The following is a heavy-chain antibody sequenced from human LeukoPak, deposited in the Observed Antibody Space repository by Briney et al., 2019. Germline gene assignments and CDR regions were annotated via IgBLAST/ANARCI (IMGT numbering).Heavy chain of an antibody. V-gene: IGHV3-7*01. D-gene: IGHD5-12*01. CDR2: IKEDGRET. CDR1: GFTFSSFW. CDR3: ARERDGVATTGALFDY. Sequence: GGSLRLSCAASGFTFSSFWMTWVRQAPGKGLEWGANIKEDGRETYYVDSVKGRFIISRDNAKNSLFLQMSSLTAEDTAVYYCARERDGVATTGALFDYWGLGTLITVSS. J-gene: IGHJ4*02.